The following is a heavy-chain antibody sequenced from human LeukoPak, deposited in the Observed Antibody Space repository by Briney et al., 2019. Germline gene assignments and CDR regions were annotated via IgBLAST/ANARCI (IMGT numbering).Heavy chain of an antibody. J-gene: IGHJ5*02. Sequence: SQTLSLTCAVSGVSISSGGYSWSWIRQPPGRGLEWIGYIYHSGITYYNPSLKSRITISVDRSKNQFSLKLSSVTAADTAVYYCARGNLGGSGTVDWFDPWGQGTLVTVSS. CDR1: GVSISSGGYS. D-gene: IGHD3-10*01. V-gene: IGHV4-30-2*01. CDR2: IYHSGIT. CDR3: ARGNLGGSGTVDWFDP.